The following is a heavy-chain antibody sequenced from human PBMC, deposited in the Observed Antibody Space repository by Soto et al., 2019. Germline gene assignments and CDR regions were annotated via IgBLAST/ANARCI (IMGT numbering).Heavy chain of an antibody. CDR1: GFTFSTYA. CDR3: AKGHCSGGTCDHPV. Sequence: EVQLFESGGGLVQPGGSLRLSCAASGFTFSTYAMSWVRQAPGKGLEWVSAISASAGTTYYADSVKGRFTISRDNSKSTLYLQMNSLRVEDTAVYYCAKGHCSGGTCDHPVWGQGILVTVSS. J-gene: IGHJ4*02. CDR2: ISASAGTT. V-gene: IGHV3-23*01. D-gene: IGHD2-15*01.